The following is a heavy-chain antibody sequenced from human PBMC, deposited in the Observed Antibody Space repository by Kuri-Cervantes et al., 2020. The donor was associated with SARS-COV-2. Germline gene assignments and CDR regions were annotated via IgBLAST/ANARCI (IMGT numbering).Heavy chain of an antibody. CDR1: GYTFTSYG. CDR2: ISAYNGNT. J-gene: IGHJ5*02. V-gene: IGHV1-18*01. CDR3: ARVGIVVVVAAIPDWFDP. D-gene: IGHD2-15*01. Sequence: ASVKVSCKASGYTFTSYGISWVRQAPGQGLEWMGWISAYNGNTNYAQKLQGRVTMTTDTSTCTAYMELRSLRSDDTAVHYCARVGIVVVVAAIPDWFDPWGQGTLVTVSS.